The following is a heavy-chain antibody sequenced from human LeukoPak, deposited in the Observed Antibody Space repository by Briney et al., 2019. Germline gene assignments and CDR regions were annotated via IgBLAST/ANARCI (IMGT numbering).Heavy chain of an antibody. J-gene: IGHJ5*02. V-gene: IGHV4-61*01. CDR1: GGPVNSGCFY. CDR3: ARDLRTVYRRENFSWFDP. CDR2: IYYSGST. Sequence: SETLSLTCTVSGGPVNSGCFYGSWIRRAPGKGLEYNGYIYYSGSTYYNPYLRSRVIISLDTSKNQFSLKLSSVTSADTAIYYCARDLRTVYRRENFSWFDPWGQGTLVTVSS. D-gene: IGHD1-14*01.